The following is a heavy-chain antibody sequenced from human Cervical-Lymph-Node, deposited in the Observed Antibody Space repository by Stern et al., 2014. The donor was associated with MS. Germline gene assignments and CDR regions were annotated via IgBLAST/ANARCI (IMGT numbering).Heavy chain of an antibody. J-gene: IGHJ4*02. V-gene: IGHV4-39*01. CDR2: IHKSGTT. CDR3: AREGPGSSSLDS. Sequence: QVQLQQSGPGLVKPLDTLSLTCTASGGSISSSSYSWGWLRQPPGKGLEWIGSIHKSGTTHYTPSLKSRVTISVDTSKTQFSLKLNFVTAADTAVYHCAREGPGSSSLDSWGQGTLVTVSS. D-gene: IGHD6-6*01. CDR1: GGSISSSSYS.